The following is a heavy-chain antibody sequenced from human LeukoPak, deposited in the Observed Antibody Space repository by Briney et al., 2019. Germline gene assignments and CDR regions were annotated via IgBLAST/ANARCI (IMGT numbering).Heavy chain of an antibody. J-gene: IGHJ4*02. D-gene: IGHD1-26*01. V-gene: IGHV3-53*01. Sequence: GGSLRLSCAASGFTLSSNYMRWVRQAPGKGLEWASVIYSGGNTYYADPVTGRFTISRDNSKNTLYLKMNSLRAEDTAVYYCARVGEGAAKDWGQGTLVTVSS. CDR1: GFTLSSNY. CDR2: IYSGGNT. CDR3: ARVGEGAAKD.